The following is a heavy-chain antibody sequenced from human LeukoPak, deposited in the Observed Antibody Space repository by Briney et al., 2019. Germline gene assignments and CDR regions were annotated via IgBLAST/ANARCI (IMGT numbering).Heavy chain of an antibody. CDR3: AKDLLTTVVTPSFDY. CDR2: ISGSGGSI. CDR1: GLTFSSYG. J-gene: IGHJ4*02. V-gene: IGHV3-23*01. D-gene: IGHD4-23*01. Sequence: GGSLRLSCAASGLTFSSYGMSWVRQAPGKGLEWVSTISGSGGSIYYADSVKGRFTISRDNSKNTLYLQMNSLRAEDTAVYYCAKDLLTTVVTPSFDYWGQGTLVTVSS.